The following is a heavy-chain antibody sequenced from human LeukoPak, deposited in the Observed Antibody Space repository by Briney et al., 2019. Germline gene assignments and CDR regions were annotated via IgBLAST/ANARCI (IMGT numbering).Heavy chain of an antibody. Sequence: PGGSLRLSCAASGFTFSSYEMNWVRQAPGKGLEWVSFISSSGTTIYYADSVKGRFTISRDNAKNSLYLQMNSLRAEDTAVYYCARNPPPLGAFYYGSGSYFYYWGQGTPVTVSS. CDR3: ARNPPPLGAFYYGSGSYFYY. CDR1: GFTFSSYE. V-gene: IGHV3-48*03. CDR2: ISSSGTTI. D-gene: IGHD3-10*01. J-gene: IGHJ4*02.